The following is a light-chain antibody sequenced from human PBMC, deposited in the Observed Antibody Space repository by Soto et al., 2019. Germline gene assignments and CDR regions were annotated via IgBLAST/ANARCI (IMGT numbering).Light chain of an antibody. J-gene: IGKJ1*01. CDR3: QPWTIYSWT. CDR1: QSLTMW. CDR2: KTS. V-gene: IGKV1-5*03. Sequence: DIHMTQSPSTLSASVGDRVTITCRASQSLTMWLAWYQQKPGKAPNLLIYKTSSLESGVPSRFSGSGSGTEFTLTISSFKSPDFVTSYFQPWTIYSWTFGQGTNVEVK.